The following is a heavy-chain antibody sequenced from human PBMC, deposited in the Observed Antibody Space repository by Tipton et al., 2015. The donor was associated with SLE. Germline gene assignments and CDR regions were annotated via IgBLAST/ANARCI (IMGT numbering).Heavy chain of an antibody. Sequence: TLSLTCTVSGGSISNYYWSWIRQSPGKGLEWIGYIHFPGRTNFNPSLKSGVSMSLDTSNRFSLRLTSVTAADTGTYYCARDELVVLSSARWSYYYGMDVWGQGTTVTVSS. J-gene: IGHJ6*02. CDR1: GGSISNYY. D-gene: IGHD4/OR15-4a*01. V-gene: IGHV4-59*01. CDR3: ARDELVVLSSARWSYYYGMDV. CDR2: IHFPGRT.